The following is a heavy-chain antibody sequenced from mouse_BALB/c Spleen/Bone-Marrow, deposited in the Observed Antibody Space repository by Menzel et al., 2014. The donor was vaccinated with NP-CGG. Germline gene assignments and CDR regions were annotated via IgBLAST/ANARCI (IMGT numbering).Heavy chain of an antibody. CDR2: IWAGGST. CDR1: GFSLTGDG. J-gene: IGHJ2*01. Sequence: VKLMESGPGLVAPSQSLSITCTVSGFSLTGDGVHWVRQPPGKGLEWLGVIWAGGSTDYNSALMSRLSINKDNSKSQVFLKMNSLQTDDTAMYYCARERDLTLDYWGQGTTLTVSS. V-gene: IGHV2-9*02. CDR3: ARERDLTLDY. D-gene: IGHD4-1*01.